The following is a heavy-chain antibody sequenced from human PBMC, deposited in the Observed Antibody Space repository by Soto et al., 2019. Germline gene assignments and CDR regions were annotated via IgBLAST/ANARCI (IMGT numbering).Heavy chain of an antibody. Sequence: VQLVESGGGLVQPGGSLRLSCAGSGFTFNMYWMPWVRQVPGKGPVWVARIYNDGAYADYADSVKGRFTISRDNAKDTHYLQMNDLRAEDSALYHCTRGSRATSAGTSAHWGQGTLVTVSS. D-gene: IGHD6-13*01. CDR1: GFTFNMYW. V-gene: IGHV3-74*01. J-gene: IGHJ4*02. CDR2: IYNDGAYA. CDR3: TRGSRATSAGTSAH.